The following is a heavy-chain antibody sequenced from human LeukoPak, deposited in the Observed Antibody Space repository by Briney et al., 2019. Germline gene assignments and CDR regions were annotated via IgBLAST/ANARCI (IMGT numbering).Heavy chain of an antibody. V-gene: IGHV1-58*02. CDR1: GFTFTNSA. D-gene: IGHD5-24*01. J-gene: IGHJ4*01. CDR3: AAAPLEMQQRGFDY. CDR2: IVVASGNT. Sequence: SVKVPYMPSGFTFTNSAMQGVRQARGQRLEWIGWIVVASGNTKYAQKFQERVTITRDMSTSTAHMELSSLSPEDTAVYYCAAAPLEMQQRGFDYWGERWLPTVSS.